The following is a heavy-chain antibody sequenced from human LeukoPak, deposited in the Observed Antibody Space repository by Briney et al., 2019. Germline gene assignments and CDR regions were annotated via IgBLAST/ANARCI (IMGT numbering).Heavy chain of an antibody. V-gene: IGHV4-34*01. CDR1: GGSFSGYY. CDR2: INQSGST. J-gene: IGHJ5*02. CDR3: ARGIPGRIAARLRFDP. D-gene: IGHD6-6*01. Sequence: PSETLSLTCAVYGGSFSGYYWSWIRQPPGKGLEWIGEINQSGSTNYNPSLKSRVTISVDTSKNQFSLKLSSVTAADTAVYYCARGIPGRIAARLRFDPWGQGTLVTVSS.